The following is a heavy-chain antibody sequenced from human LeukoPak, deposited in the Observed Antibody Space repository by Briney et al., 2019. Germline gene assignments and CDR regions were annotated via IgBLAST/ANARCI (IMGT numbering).Heavy chain of an antibody. CDR2: IWYDGSNK. CDR1: GFTFSSYG. V-gene: IGHV3-33*01. Sequence: GGSLRLSCAASGFTFSSYGMHWVRQAPGKGLEWVAVIWYDGSNKYYADSVKGRFTISRDNSKNTLYLQMNFLRAEDTALYYCAICGYTYGTNPFDYWGQGTLVTVSS. D-gene: IGHD5-18*01. CDR3: AICGYTYGTNPFDY. J-gene: IGHJ4*02.